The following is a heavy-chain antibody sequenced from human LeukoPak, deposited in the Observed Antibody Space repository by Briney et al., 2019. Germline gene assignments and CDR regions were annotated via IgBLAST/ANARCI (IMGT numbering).Heavy chain of an antibody. J-gene: IGHJ5*02. D-gene: IGHD6-13*01. CDR1: GYTFTGYY. Sequence: GASVKLSCKASGYTFTGYYMHWVRQAPGQGLEWMGWINPNSGGTNYAQKFQGRVTMTRDTSISTAYMELSRLRSDDPAVYYCARDGQPLPRRGIRFDPWGQGTLVTVSS. CDR2: INPNSGGT. CDR3: ARDGQPLPRRGIRFDP. V-gene: IGHV1-2*02.